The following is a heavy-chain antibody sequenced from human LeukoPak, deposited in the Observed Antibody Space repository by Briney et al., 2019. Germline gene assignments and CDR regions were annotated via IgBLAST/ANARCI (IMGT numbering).Heavy chain of an antibody. CDR2: IRYDGSIK. V-gene: IGHV3-30*02. J-gene: IGHJ6*03. Sequence: GGSLRLSCAASGFTFSDYGMVWVRQAPGKGLEWVAFIRYDGSIKYYTDSVKDRFTISRDNSGNTLYLQMNSLRAEDTAVYYCAKDPGSGWLYYYYYMDVWGKGTTVTISS. CDR3: AKDPGSGWLYYYYYMDV. D-gene: IGHD6-19*01. CDR1: GFTFSDYG.